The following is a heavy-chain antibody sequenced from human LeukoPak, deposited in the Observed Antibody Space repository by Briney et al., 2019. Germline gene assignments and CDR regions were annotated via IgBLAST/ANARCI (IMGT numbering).Heavy chain of an antibody. CDR3: ARLALEMATITSLDY. CDR1: GYSFTSYW. CDR2: IYPGDSDT. J-gene: IGHJ4*02. D-gene: IGHD5-24*01. Sequence: GASLQISCKGSGYSFTSYWIGWVRRLPGKGLEWMGIIYPGDSDTRYSPSFQGQVTISADKSTSTAYLQWSSLKASDTAMYYCARLALEMATITSLDYWGQGTLVTVSS. V-gene: IGHV5-51*01.